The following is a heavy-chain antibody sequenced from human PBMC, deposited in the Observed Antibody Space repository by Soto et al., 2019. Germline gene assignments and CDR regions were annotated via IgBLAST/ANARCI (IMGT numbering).Heavy chain of an antibody. CDR2: ISSSSSYI. CDR3: ARGGDGYDTPCDY. J-gene: IGHJ4*02. CDR1: GFTFSSYS. D-gene: IGHD5-12*01. V-gene: IGHV3-21*01. Sequence: KTGGSLRLSCAASGFTFSSYSMNWVRQAPGKGLEWVSSISSSSSYIYYADSVKGRFTISRDNAKNSLYLQMNSLRAEDTAVYYCARGGDGYDTPCDYWGQGTLVTVSS.